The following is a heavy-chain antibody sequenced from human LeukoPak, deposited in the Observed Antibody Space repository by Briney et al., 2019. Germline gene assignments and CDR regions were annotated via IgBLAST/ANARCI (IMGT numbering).Heavy chain of an antibody. CDR2: IYHSGST. CDR3: ARERGYSGYDASRLFDY. CDR1: GYSISSGYY. J-gene: IGHJ4*02. V-gene: IGHV4-38-2*02. Sequence: SETLSLTCTVSGYSISSGYYWGWIRQPPGKGLEWIGSIYHSGSTYYNPSLKSRVTISVDTSKNQFSLKLSSVTAADTAVYYCARERGYSGYDASRLFDYWGQGTLVTVSS. D-gene: IGHD5-12*01.